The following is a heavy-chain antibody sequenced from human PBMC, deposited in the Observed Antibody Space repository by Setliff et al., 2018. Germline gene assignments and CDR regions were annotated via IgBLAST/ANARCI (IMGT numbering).Heavy chain of an antibody. J-gene: IGHJ4*02. CDR3: ACPDILTGLYDY. D-gene: IGHD3-9*01. Sequence: GGSLRLSCAASGFTFSSYNMNWVRQAPGKGLEWVSYISSSGSTIYYADSVKGRFTISRDNAKNSLYLQMNSLRAEDTAVYYCACPDILTGLYDYWGQGTLVTVSS. CDR1: GFTFSSYN. V-gene: IGHV3-48*04. CDR2: ISSSGSTI.